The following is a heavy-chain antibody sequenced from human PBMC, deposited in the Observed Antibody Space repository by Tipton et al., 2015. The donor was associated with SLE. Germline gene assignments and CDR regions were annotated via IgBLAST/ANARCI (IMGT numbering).Heavy chain of an antibody. CDR3: ARSPNKDCTGGVCFHGLDV. D-gene: IGHD2-8*02. V-gene: IGHV4-39*07. CDR1: GGSISSSSYY. Sequence: TLSLTCTVSGGSISSSSYYWGWIRQPPGKGLEWIGSIYYSGSTNYNPSLKSRLTISLDTSKNQFSLNLSSVTAADTAVFYCARSPNKDCTGGVCFHGLDVWGQGTTVTVSS. CDR2: IYYSGST. J-gene: IGHJ6*02.